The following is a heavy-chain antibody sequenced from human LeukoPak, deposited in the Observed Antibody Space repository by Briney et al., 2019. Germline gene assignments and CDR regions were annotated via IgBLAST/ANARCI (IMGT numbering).Heavy chain of an antibody. CDR1: GFTFSSYG. CDR3: ARGYLAAPDFDY. J-gene: IGHJ4*02. Sequence: GGSLRLSCAASGFTFSSYGMHWVRQAPGKGLEWVAVIWYDGSNKYYADSVKGRFTISRDNSKNTLYLQMNSLRAEDTAVYYCARGYLAAPDFDYWGRGTLVTVSS. D-gene: IGHD1-26*01. CDR2: IWYDGSNK. V-gene: IGHV3-33*01.